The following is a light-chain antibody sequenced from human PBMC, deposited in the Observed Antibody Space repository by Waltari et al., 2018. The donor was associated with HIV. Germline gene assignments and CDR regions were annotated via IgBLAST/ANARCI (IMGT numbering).Light chain of an antibody. V-gene: IGLV1-47*01. Sequence: SVLTHPPSTSGTPGQNVTLSFSGRTSNIGRKFVYWYQQFPGTAPKPLRYRNKERPSGVPDRFSGSKSGISASLAITGLRSEDEADYYCAAWDVSLSGWVFGGGTKLTVL. CDR3: AAWDVSLSGWV. CDR2: RNK. CDR1: TSNIGRKF. J-gene: IGLJ3*02.